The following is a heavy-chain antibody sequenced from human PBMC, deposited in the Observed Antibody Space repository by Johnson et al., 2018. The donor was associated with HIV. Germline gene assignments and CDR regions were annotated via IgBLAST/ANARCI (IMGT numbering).Heavy chain of an antibody. V-gene: IGHV3-7*01. J-gene: IGHJ3*02. CDR1: GFSFSSYW. CDR3: ARRFGAAFDI. D-gene: IGHD3-16*01. CDR2: RKQDGSEK. Sequence: EVQLVESGGGLVQPGGSLRLSCAASGFSFSSYWMSWVRQAPGKGLEWVANRKQDGSEKYYVDSVKGRLTISRDNAKNSLYLQMNRLRAEDTAVYYCARRFGAAFDIWGQGTMVTVSS.